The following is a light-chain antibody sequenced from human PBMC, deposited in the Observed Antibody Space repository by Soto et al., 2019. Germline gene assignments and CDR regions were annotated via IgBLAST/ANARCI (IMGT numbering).Light chain of an antibody. J-gene: IGLJ3*02. CDR2: GVT. V-gene: IGLV2-8*01. CDR1: GSDIGAYNF. CDR3: YSYAGRNIWV. Sequence: QSALAQPPSASGSPGQSVTISCTGSGSDIGAYNFVSWYQHHPGKAPKLMIFGVTEGPSGVTDRFSGSKSGNTASLTGSGLQADDEAVYYCYSYAGRNIWVFGGGTKLTVL.